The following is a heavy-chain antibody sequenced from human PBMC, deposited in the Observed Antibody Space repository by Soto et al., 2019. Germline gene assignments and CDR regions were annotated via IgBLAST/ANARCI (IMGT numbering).Heavy chain of an antibody. Sequence: SETLSLTCAVYGGSFSGYYWSWIRQPPGKGLEWIGEINHSGSTNYNPSLKSRVTISVDTSKNQFSLKLSSVTAADTAVYYCASTSAARGQDIWGQGTMVT. J-gene: IGHJ3*02. D-gene: IGHD6-25*01. CDR1: GGSFSGYY. V-gene: IGHV4-34*01. CDR3: ASTSAARGQDI. CDR2: INHSGST.